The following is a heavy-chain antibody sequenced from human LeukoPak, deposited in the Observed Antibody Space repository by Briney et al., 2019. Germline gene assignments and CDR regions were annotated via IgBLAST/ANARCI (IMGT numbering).Heavy chain of an antibody. V-gene: IGHV3-30*18. CDR1: GFTFSSYG. CDR3: AKDGNYDYVWGSYRYSYFDY. Sequence: GGSLRLSCAASGFTFSSYGMHWVRQAPGKGLEWVAVISYDGSNKYYADSVKGRFTISRDNSENTLYLQMNSLRAEDTAVYYCAKDGNYDYVWGSYRYSYFDYWGQGTLVTVSS. CDR2: ISYDGSNK. D-gene: IGHD3-16*02. J-gene: IGHJ4*02.